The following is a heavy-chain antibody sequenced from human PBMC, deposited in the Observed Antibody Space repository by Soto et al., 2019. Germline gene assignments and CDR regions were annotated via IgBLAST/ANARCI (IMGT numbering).Heavy chain of an antibody. CDR3: VKGRGSFFHYFGLAV. CDR2: VDWNSGSI. CDR1: GFTFDDYA. D-gene: IGHD1-26*01. Sequence: SLRLSCVASGFTFDDYAMHWVRQAPGKGLEWVSSVDWNSGSIAYADSVKGRFTISRDNARNSLFLQMNSLRGEDTALYYCVKGRGSFFHYFGLAVWGQGYTVIVSS. J-gene: IGHJ6*02. V-gene: IGHV3-9*01.